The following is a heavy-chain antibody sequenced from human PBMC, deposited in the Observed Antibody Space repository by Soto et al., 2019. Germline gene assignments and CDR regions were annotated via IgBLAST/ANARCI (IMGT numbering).Heavy chain of an antibody. D-gene: IGHD3-10*01. CDR2: ISSTTNYI. Sequence: EVLLVESGGGLVKPGGSLRLSCAASGFTFTRYSMNWVRQAPGKGLEWVASISSTTNYIYYGESLKGRLTISRDNAKNPMYLKITTLRAEDTAVYYCAGESGAPSSNLDYGVQGTLVTVSS. CDR3: AGESGAPSSNLDY. CDR1: GFTFTRYS. J-gene: IGHJ4*02. V-gene: IGHV3-21*06.